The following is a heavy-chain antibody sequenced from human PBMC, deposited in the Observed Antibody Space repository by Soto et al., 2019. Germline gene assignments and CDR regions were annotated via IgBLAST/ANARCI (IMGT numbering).Heavy chain of an antibody. V-gene: IGHV1-69*12. CDR3: ARGPAYAGYFDY. CDR2: IILPFGVP. CDR1: GGTFSNFA. J-gene: IGHJ4*02. Sequence: QVRLVQSGAEVKKPGSSVKVSCKASGGTFSNFAINWVRQAPGQGLEWMGGIILPFGVPHYAQKFQGRVTIAAAESMTTAYMHLSGLRSEDPAVYYCARGPAYAGYFDYWGQGTLVTVSS. D-gene: IGHD4-17*01.